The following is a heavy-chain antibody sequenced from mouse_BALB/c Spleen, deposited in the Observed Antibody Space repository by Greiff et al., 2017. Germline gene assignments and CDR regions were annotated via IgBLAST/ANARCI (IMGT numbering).Heavy chain of an antibody. CDR2: INPSTGYT. CDR3: ARYYYGSSPSWFAY. J-gene: IGHJ3*01. CDR1: GYTFTSYW. Sequence: VQLQQSGAELVKPGASVKMSCKASGYTFTSYWMHWVKQRPGQGLEWIGYINPSTGYTEYNQKFKDKATLTADKSSSTAYMQLSSLTSEDSAVYYCARYYYGSSPSWFAYWGQGTLVTVSA. D-gene: IGHD1-1*01. V-gene: IGHV1-7*01.